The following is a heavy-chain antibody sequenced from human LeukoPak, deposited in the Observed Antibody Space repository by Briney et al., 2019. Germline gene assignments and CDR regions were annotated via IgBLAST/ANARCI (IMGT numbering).Heavy chain of an antibody. D-gene: IGHD6-13*01. CDR1: GFIFSSYS. CDR2: ISSSSSYI. V-gene: IGHV3-21*01. Sequence: GGSLRLSCAASGFIFSSYSMNWVRQAPGKGLEWVSSISSSSSYIYYADSVKGRFTISRDNAKNSLYLQMNSLRAEDTAVYYCAKDSIAAAGSIWGQYFDYWGQGTLVTVSS. J-gene: IGHJ4*02. CDR3: AKDSIAAAGSIWGQYFDY.